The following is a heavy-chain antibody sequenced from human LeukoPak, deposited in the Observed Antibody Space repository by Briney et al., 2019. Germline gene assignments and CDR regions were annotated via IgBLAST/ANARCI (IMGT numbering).Heavy chain of an antibody. V-gene: IGHV1-69*01. CDR2: IIPIFGTA. CDR3: VRSERFLEWLLYGGYYYYYMDV. CDR1: GGTFSSYA. D-gene: IGHD3-3*01. J-gene: IGHJ6*03. Sequence: SVKVSCKASGGTFSSYAISWVRQAPGQGLEWMGGIIPIFGTANYAQKFQGRVTITADESTSTAYMELSSLRSEDTAVYYCVRSERFLEWLLYGGYYYYYMDVWGKGTTVTVSS.